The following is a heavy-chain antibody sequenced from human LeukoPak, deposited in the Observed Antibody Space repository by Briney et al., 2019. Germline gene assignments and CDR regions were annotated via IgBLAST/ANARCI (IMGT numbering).Heavy chain of an antibody. Sequence: SETLSLTCTVSGVSISGYYWSWIRQPPGKGLEWLGYMYYSGSTKYNPSLKSRVTISVNMSKKQFSLKLTSVTAADTAVYFCARDVGFGEYFDCWGQGTLVTVSS. V-gene: IGHV4-59*01. CDR3: ARDVGFGEYFDC. D-gene: IGHD3-10*01. J-gene: IGHJ4*02. CDR2: MYYSGST. CDR1: GVSISGYY.